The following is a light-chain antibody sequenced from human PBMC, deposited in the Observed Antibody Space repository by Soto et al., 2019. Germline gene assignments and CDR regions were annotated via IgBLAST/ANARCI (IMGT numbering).Light chain of an antibody. CDR3: QQRSIWPPIT. J-gene: IGKJ5*01. CDR2: DAS. Sequence: EVVLTQSPATLSLSPGERATLSCRASQSVSNYLAWYRQKPGQAPRLLIYDASNRATGIPARFSGSGSGTDFTLTISSLEPEDSAVYYCQQRSIWPPITFGQGTRLDIK. V-gene: IGKV3-11*01. CDR1: QSVSNY.